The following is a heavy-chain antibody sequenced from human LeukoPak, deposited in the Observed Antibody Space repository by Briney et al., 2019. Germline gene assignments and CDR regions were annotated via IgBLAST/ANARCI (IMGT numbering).Heavy chain of an antibody. V-gene: IGHV1-18*01. J-gene: IGHJ4*02. D-gene: IGHD2-2*02. CDR1: GYSFTSNG. Sequence: ASVKLSCNASGYSFTSNGISWVRQAPGQGLEWMGWIIAYNGNTNYAQKLQGRVTMTTDTSTSTAYMELRSLRSDDTAVYYCARDQYCSSTSCYSDYWGQGTLVTVSS. CDR3: ARDQYCSSTSCYSDY. CDR2: IIAYNGNT.